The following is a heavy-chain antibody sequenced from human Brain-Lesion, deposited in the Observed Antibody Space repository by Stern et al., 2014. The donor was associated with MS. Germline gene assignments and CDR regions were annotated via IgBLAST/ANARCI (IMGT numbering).Heavy chain of an antibody. J-gene: IGHJ5*01. CDR3: PKGYNWFDS. CDR1: GDSVSSNSAA. V-gene: IGHV6-1*01. Sequence: QVQLQQSGPGLMKPSQTLALTCAISGDSVSSNSAAWNWIRQSPSRGLEWLGRTYYRSKWYYQYAESVKSRITINADTSTNQFSLQLNSVTPEDTAVYLCPKGYNWFDSWGQGTVVTVS. CDR2: TYYRSKWYY.